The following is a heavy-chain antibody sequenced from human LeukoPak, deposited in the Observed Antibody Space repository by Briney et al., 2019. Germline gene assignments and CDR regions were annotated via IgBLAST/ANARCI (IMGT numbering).Heavy chain of an antibody. CDR2: ITWNSGTI. V-gene: IGHV3-9*03. J-gene: IGHJ4*02. CDR1: KFTFDDYA. CDR3: AKGTSGDLASPYYFDY. Sequence: GGSLRLSCAASKFTFDDYAMHWVRQASGKGLEWVSGITWNSGTIAYGDSVKGRFTISRDNTKNSLYLQMNSLRTEDMALYYCAKGTSGDLASPYYFDYWGQGTLVTVSS. D-gene: IGHD4-17*01.